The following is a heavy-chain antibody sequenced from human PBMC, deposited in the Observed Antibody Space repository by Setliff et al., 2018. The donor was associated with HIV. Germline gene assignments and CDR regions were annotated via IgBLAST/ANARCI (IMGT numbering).Heavy chain of an antibody. CDR2: IYYSGNP. V-gene: IGHV4-39*01. CDR3: AREPDY. CDR1: GFSFRNSFYN. Sequence: ASETLSLTCNVSGFSFRNSFYNWGWIRQPPGKGLEWIGTIYYSGNPHYSPSLKSRVTISMDTSRNQFSLKLTSMTAADTAVYYCAREPDYWGQGTLVTVSS. D-gene: IGHD1-1*01. J-gene: IGHJ4*02.